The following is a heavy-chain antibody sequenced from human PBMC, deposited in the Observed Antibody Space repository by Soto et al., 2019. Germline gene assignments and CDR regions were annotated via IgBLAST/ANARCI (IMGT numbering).Heavy chain of an antibody. CDR3: VHHGGVPYYHDF. CDR2: IFYSGST. Sequence: SETLSLTCAVSGGSLSSSSWWSWVRQPPGKTLEWLGEIFYSGSTKYNPSLNSRVTISADQSKNDFSLRLSSVTAADTAVYYCVHHGGVPYYHDFWGQGTPVTVSS. CDR1: GGSLSSSSW. V-gene: IGHV4-4*02. D-gene: IGHD2-8*01. J-gene: IGHJ4*02.